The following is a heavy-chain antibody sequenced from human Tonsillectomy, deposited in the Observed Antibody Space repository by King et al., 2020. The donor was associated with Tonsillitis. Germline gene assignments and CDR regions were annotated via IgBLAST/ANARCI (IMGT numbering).Heavy chain of an antibody. CDR2: VSSSGSTI. V-gene: IGHV3-11*01. Sequence: VQLVESGGGLVKSGGSLRLSCAASGFTFSDYYMSWIRQAPGKGLDWLSYVSSSGSTIYYADSVKGRFSISRDNANNSLYLQMNSLRAEDTAVYYCARDRPGMAARPADYWGQGTLVTVSS. D-gene: IGHD6-6*01. CDR3: ARDRPGMAARPADY. CDR1: GFTFSDYY. J-gene: IGHJ4*02.